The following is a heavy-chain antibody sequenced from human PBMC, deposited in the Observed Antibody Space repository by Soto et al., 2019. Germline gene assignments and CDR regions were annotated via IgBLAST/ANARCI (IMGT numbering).Heavy chain of an antibody. CDR3: ARIRFLEWYYFDY. Sequence: SETLSLTCTVSGGSISSYCWSCIRQPPWKGLEWVVYIYYSGSTNYNPSLKSRVTISVDTSKNQFSLKLTSVTAADTAVYYCARIRFLEWYYFDYWGQGTLVTVS. CDR2: IYYSGST. J-gene: IGHJ4*02. CDR1: GGSISSYC. D-gene: IGHD3-3*01. V-gene: IGHV4-59*01.